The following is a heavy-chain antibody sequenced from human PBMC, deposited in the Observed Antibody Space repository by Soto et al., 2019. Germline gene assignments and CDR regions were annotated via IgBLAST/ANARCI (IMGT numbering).Heavy chain of an antibody. J-gene: IGHJ6*02. CDR3: ARVISSYDILTGYYSNYYYGMDV. CDR1: GYTFTSYY. V-gene: IGHV1-46*01. D-gene: IGHD3-9*01. CDR2: INPSGGST. Sequence: ASVKVSCKASGYTFTSYYMHWVRQAPGQGLEWMGIINPSGGSTSYAQKFQGRVTMTRDTSTSTVYMELSSLRSEDTAVYYCARVISSYDILTGYYSNYYYGMDVWGQGTTVTVS.